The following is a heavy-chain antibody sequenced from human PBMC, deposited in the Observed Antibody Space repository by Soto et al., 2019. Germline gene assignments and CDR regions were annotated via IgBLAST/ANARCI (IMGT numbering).Heavy chain of an antibody. CDR1: GFTFRNCS. CDR3: AKDREGYCSSTSCLYYFDS. Sequence: PGGSLRLSCAASGFTFRNCSMNWVRQAPGRGLEWVSTISNSGSTYYADAVKGRFTISRDISKNTLYLQMSSLRADDTALYYCAKDREGYCSSTSCLYYFDSWGQGTQVTVSS. D-gene: IGHD2-2*01. J-gene: IGHJ4*02. CDR2: ISNSGST. V-gene: IGHV3-23*01.